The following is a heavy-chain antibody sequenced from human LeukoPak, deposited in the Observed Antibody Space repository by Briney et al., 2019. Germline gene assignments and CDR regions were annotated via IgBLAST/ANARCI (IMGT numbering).Heavy chain of an antibody. CDR3: ARETRYSSGWSAGAFDI. V-gene: IGHV1-46*01. D-gene: IGHD6-19*01. J-gene: IGHJ3*02. CDR1: GYTFTSYY. CDR2: INPSGGST. Sequence: ASVKVSCKASGYTFTSYYVHWVRQAPGQGLEWMGIINPSGGSTSYAQKFQGRVTMTRDTSTSTVYMELSSLRSEDTAVYYCARETRYSSGWSAGAFDIWGQGTMVTVSS.